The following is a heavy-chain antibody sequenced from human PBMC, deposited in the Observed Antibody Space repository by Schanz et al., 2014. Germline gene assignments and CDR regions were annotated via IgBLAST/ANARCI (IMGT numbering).Heavy chain of an antibody. J-gene: IGHJ6*02. Sequence: EVQLVESGGGLVKPGGSLRLSCAASGFTISSYSMNWVRQAPGKGLEWVSTISASGGSTYYADSVKGRFTMSRDNSKNILYLQMNSLRAEDTAVYYCAKGMGYCSGGTCYDYYYYGLDVWGQGTTVTVSS. CDR3: AKGMGYCSGGTCYDYYYYGLDV. V-gene: IGHV3-23*04. D-gene: IGHD2-15*01. CDR1: GFTISSYS. CDR2: ISASGGST.